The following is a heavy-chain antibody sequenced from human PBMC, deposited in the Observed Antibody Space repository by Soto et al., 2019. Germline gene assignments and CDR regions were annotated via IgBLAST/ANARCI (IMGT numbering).Heavy chain of an antibody. J-gene: IGHJ4*02. Sequence: GASVKVSCKASGYTFTGYAMHWVRQAPGQRLEWMGWINAGNGNTKYSQKFQGRVTITRDTSASTAYMELSSLRSEDTAVYYCARSIYYYDSSGYQYYFDYWGQGTLVTVSS. V-gene: IGHV1-3*01. D-gene: IGHD3-22*01. CDR1: GYTFTGYA. CDR2: INAGNGNT. CDR3: ARSIYYYDSSGYQYYFDY.